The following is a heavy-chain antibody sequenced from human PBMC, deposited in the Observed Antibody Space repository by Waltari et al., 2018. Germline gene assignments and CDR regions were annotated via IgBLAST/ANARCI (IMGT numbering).Heavy chain of an antibody. D-gene: IGHD3-16*01. CDR3: ARDQKLGGVYYMDV. Sequence: QLQLVESGGGVVPPGGSLRLSCAGSGFTFRDSPRHWVRQTPGKGLEWVAIISYHGSNEYYADSVKGRFTISRDNSKNTLYLQMNSLRLEDTAVYFCARDQKLGGVYYMDVWGEGTTVTVSS. CDR1: GFTFRDSP. CDR2: ISYHGSNE. J-gene: IGHJ6*03. V-gene: IGHV3-30-3*01.